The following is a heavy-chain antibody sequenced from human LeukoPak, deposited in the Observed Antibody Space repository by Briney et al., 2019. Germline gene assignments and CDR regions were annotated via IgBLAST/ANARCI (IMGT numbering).Heavy chain of an antibody. J-gene: IGHJ4*02. CDR3: ARYEYSSSSEFDY. V-gene: IGHV1-2*02. CDR1: GYTFTGYY. CDR2: INPNSGGT. Sequence: GASVKVSCKASGYTFTGYYMHWVRQAPGQGLEWMGWINPNSGGTNYAQKFQGRVTMTRDTSISTAYMELSSLRSEDTAVYYCARYEYSSSSEFDYWGQGTLVTVSS. D-gene: IGHD6-6*01.